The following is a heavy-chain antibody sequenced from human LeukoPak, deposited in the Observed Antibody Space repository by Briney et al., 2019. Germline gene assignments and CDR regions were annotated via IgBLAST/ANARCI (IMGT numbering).Heavy chain of an antibody. J-gene: IGHJ4*02. D-gene: IGHD7-27*01. CDR1: GGSISSYY. V-gene: IGHV4-59*08. Sequence: SETLSLTCTVSGGSISSYYWSWIRQPPGKGLEWIGYIYYSGSTNYNPSLKSRVTISVDTSKNQFSLKLSSVSAADTAVYYCARLGLGRYFDYWGQGTLVTVSS. CDR3: ARLGLGRYFDY. CDR2: IYYSGST.